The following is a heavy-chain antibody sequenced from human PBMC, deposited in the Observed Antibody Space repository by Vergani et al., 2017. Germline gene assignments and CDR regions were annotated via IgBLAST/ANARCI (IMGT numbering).Heavy chain of an antibody. Sequence: EVQLVESGGVVGQPGGSLRLSCAASGFTFDNYAMHWVRHGPGKGLEWVALVSWAGSTTYYADSVKGRFTISKDISKNTLFLHMNSLRPEDTAVYYCAKVGRSEVAGTFGAFDIWGQGTMVTVSS. CDR3: AKVGRSEVAGTFGAFDI. V-gene: IGHV3-43*01. CDR2: VSWAGSTT. D-gene: IGHD6-19*01. CDR1: GFTFDNYA. J-gene: IGHJ3*02.